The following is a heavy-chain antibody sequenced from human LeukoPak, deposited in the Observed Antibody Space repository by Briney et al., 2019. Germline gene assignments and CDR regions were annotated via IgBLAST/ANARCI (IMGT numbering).Heavy chain of an antibody. D-gene: IGHD6-19*01. CDR3: ARVDSSGWPYYFDY. Sequence: SETLSLTCTVSGGSISSYYWSWIRQPPRKGLEWIGYIYYSGSTNYNPSLKGRVTISVDTSKNQFSLKLSSVTAADTAVYYCARVDSSGWPYYFDYWGQGTLVTVSS. CDR2: IYYSGST. CDR1: GGSISSYY. V-gene: IGHV4-59*01. J-gene: IGHJ4*02.